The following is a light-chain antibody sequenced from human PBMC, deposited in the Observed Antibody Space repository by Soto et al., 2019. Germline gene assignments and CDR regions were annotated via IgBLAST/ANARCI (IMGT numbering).Light chain of an antibody. J-gene: IGKJ4*01. CDR1: QSVSSY. V-gene: IGKV3-11*01. CDR2: DAS. Sequence: EIVLTQSPATLSLSPGERAALSCRASQSVSSYLAWYQQKPGQAPRLLIYDASKRAPGIPARFTGSGSGTDFTLTISSLEAEDFAVYFWQQRSVWPSTFGGGTKVEI. CDR3: QQRSVWPST.